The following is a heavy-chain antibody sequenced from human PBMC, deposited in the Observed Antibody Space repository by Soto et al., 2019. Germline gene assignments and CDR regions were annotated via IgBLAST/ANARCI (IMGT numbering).Heavy chain of an antibody. Sequence: PGGSLRLSCAASGFTFSSYSMNWVRQAPGKGLEWVPSISSSSSYIYYADSVKGRFTISRDNAKNSLYLQMNSLRAEDTAVYYCARDSDTIFGPGRYYYYGMDVWGQGTTVTVSS. D-gene: IGHD3-3*01. J-gene: IGHJ6*02. CDR3: ARDSDTIFGPGRYYYYGMDV. V-gene: IGHV3-21*01. CDR1: GFTFSSYS. CDR2: ISSSSSYI.